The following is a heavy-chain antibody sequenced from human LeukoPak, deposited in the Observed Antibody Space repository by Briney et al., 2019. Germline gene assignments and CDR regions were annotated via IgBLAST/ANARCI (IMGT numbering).Heavy chain of an antibody. J-gene: IGHJ4*02. CDR2: VIGSGDRT. V-gene: IGHV3-23*01. CDR1: GFIFNSHA. CDR3: AKDLTLTWYYFDS. Sequence: GGSLRLSCAASGFIFNSHALSWVRQAPGKGLEWVSAVIGSGDRTYYAGSVKGRFTISRDTSKNTLYLQMNSLRAEDTAVYYCAKDLTLTWYYFDSWGQGTPVTVSS. D-gene: IGHD2-8*02.